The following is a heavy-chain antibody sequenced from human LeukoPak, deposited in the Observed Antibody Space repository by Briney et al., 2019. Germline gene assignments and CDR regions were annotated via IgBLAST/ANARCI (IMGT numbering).Heavy chain of an antibody. Sequence: SETLSLTCAVSGGSISSGDYSWCWIRQPPGKGLEWIGYMYYSGSTYSNLSLKSRVTISVDTSKNQFSLKLSSVTAADTAVYYCARGLDTNDWSDAFDIWGQGTMVTVSS. CDR2: MYYSGST. J-gene: IGHJ3*02. D-gene: IGHD2-21*01. CDR1: GGSISSGDYS. CDR3: ARGLDTNDWSDAFDI. V-gene: IGHV4-30-4*07.